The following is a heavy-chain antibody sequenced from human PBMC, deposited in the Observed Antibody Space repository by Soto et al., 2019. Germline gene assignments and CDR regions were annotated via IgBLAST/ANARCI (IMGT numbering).Heavy chain of an antibody. CDR1: GVSISSYY. Sequence: SETLSLTCTVSGVSISSYYWSWIRQPPGKGLEWIGYIYYSGSTNYNPSLKSRVTISVDTSKNQFSLKLSSVTAADTAVYYCARQGGYCSGGSCYGPLDYFDYWGQGTLVTVSS. J-gene: IGHJ4*02. CDR3: ARQGGYCSGGSCYGPLDYFDY. D-gene: IGHD2-15*01. CDR2: IYYSGST. V-gene: IGHV4-59*08.